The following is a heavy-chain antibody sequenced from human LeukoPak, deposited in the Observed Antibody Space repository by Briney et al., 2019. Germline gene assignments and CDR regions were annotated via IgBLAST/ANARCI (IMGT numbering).Heavy chain of an antibody. V-gene: IGHV4-30-4*01. Sequence: PSETLSLTCTVSGGSISSGDYYWSWIRQPPGKGLEWIGYIYYSGSTYYNPSLKSRVTISVDTSKNQFSLKLSSVTAADTAVYYCARDSANGSSWYFDQWGQGTLVTVSS. J-gene: IGHJ4*02. CDR1: GGSISSGDYY. CDR2: IYYSGST. CDR3: ARDSANGSSWYFDQ. D-gene: IGHD6-13*01.